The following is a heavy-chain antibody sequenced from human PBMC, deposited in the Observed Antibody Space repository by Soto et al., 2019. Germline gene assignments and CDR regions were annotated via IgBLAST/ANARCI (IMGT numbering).Heavy chain of an antibody. V-gene: IGHV1-69*13. Sequence: ASVKVSCKASGGTFSSYAISWVRQAPGQGLEWMGGIIPIFGTANYAQKFQGRVTITADESTSTAYMELSSLRSEDTAVYYCARDGLPNVVVVAAHHNWFDPWGQGTLVTVSS. CDR2: IIPIFGTA. CDR1: GGTFSSYA. CDR3: ARDGLPNVVVVAAHHNWFDP. D-gene: IGHD2-15*01. J-gene: IGHJ5*02.